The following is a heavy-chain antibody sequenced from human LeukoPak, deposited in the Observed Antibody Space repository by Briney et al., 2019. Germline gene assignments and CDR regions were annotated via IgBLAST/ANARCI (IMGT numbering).Heavy chain of an antibody. Sequence: ASVTVSCKTSGYTFTTYGITWVRQAPGQGLEWMGGIIPIFGTANYAQKFQGRVTNTADESTSTAYMELSSLRSEDTAVYYCARVGQLPTEGGYYFDYWGQGTLVTVSS. CDR2: IIPIFGTA. J-gene: IGHJ4*02. V-gene: IGHV1-69*13. D-gene: IGHD1-26*01. CDR1: GYTFTTYG. CDR3: ARVGQLPTEGGYYFDY.